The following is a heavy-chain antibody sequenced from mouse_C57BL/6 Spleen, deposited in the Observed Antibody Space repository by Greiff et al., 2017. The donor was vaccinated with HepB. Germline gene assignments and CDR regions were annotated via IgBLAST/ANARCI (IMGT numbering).Heavy chain of an antibody. D-gene: IGHD1-1*01. J-gene: IGHJ1*03. CDR3: ARDDYGSSYGYFDV. CDR2: IDPSDSYT. CDR1: GYTFTSYW. Sequence: VQLQQPGAELVRPGTSVKLSCKASGYTFTSYWMHWVKQRPGQGLEWIGVIDPSDSYTNYNQKFKGKATLTVDTSSSTAYMQLSSLTSEDSAVYYCARDDYGSSYGYFDVWGTGTTVTVSS. V-gene: IGHV1-59*01.